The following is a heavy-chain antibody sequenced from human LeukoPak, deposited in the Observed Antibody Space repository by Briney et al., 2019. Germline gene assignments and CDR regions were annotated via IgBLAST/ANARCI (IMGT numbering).Heavy chain of an antibody. Sequence: SETLSLTCAVYGGSFSGYYWSWIRQPAGKGLEWIGRIYTSGSTNYNPSLKSRVTMSVDTSKNQLSLKLSSVTAADTAVYYCARDLGWIHFAYWGQGTLVTVSS. CDR1: GGSFSGYY. CDR3: ARDLGWIHFAY. D-gene: IGHD5-18*01. J-gene: IGHJ4*02. CDR2: IYTSGST. V-gene: IGHV4-4*07.